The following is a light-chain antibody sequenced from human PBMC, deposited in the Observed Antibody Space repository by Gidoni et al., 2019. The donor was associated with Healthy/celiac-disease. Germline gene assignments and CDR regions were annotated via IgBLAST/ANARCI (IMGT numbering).Light chain of an antibody. Sequence: DIQMTQSPSSLSASVGDRVTITCRASQSISSYLNWYQQKPGKAPKLLIYAASSLQSGVPSRFSGSGSGTDFTLTISSLQPEDFATYYCQPSYRTPLTFGGGTKVEIQ. CDR1: QSISSY. J-gene: IGKJ4*01. CDR2: AAS. CDR3: QPSYRTPLT. V-gene: IGKV1-39*01.